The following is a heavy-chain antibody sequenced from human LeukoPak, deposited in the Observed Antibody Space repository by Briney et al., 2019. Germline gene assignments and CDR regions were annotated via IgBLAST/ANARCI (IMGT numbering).Heavy chain of an antibody. CDR2: INSDGNTI. J-gene: IGHJ4*02. Sequence: PGGSLRLSCAASGFALSSYWMHCVRQAPGKGLVWVSRINSDGNTISYADSVKGRFTISRDSAKNTLYLQMNSLRAEDTAVYYCARYPARLNSYWGQGTLVTVSS. V-gene: IGHV3-74*01. CDR1: GFALSSYW. CDR3: ARYPARLNSY. D-gene: IGHD1-1*01.